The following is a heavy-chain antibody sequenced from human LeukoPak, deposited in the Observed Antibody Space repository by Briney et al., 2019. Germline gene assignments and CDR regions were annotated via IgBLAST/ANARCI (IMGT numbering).Heavy chain of an antibody. CDR1: GYTFTSYY. Sequence: PRASVTVSCKASGYTFTSYYMHWVRQAPGQGLEWMGIINPSGGSTSYAQKFQGRVTMTRDMSTSTVYMELSSLRSEDTAVYYCARDDFEFSVDTAMGTDYWGQGTLVTVSS. D-gene: IGHD5-18*01. J-gene: IGHJ4*02. CDR3: ARDDFEFSVDTAMGTDY. V-gene: IGHV1-46*01. CDR2: INPSGGST.